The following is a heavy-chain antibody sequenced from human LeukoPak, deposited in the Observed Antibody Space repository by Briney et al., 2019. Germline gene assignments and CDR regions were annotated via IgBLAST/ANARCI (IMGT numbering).Heavy chain of an antibody. V-gene: IGHV1-46*01. J-gene: IGHJ3*02. Sequence: ASVKVSCKASGYTFTSYYMHWVRQAPGQGLEWMGIINPSGGSTSYAQKFQGRVTMTRDTSISTAYMELSRLRSDDTAVYYCAREPIVGATTDAFDIWGQGTMVTVSS. CDR1: GYTFTSYY. CDR2: INPSGGST. D-gene: IGHD1-26*01. CDR3: AREPIVGATTDAFDI.